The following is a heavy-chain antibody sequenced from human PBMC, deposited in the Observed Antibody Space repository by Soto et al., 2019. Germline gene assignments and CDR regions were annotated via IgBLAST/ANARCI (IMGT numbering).Heavy chain of an antibody. D-gene: IGHD3-22*01. CDR2: IIPIFGTA. V-gene: IGHV1-69*13. Sequence: SVKVSCKASGGTFSSYAISWVRQAPGQRLEWMGGIIPIFGTANYAQKFQGRVTITADESTSTAYMELSSLRSEDTAVYYCARDRIAVITDYYYYYGMDVWGQGTTVTVSS. J-gene: IGHJ6*02. CDR3: ARDRIAVITDYYYYYGMDV. CDR1: GGTFSSYA.